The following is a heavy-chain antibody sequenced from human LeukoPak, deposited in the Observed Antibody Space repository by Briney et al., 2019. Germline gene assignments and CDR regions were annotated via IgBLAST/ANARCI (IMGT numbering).Heavy chain of an antibody. CDR1: TFTFSSYA. Sequence: PGGSLRLSCAASTFTFSSYAMSWVRQAPGKGLEWVSAISARADSTYSADSVQGRFTISRDNSKNTLFLQMSGLRAEDTAVYFCARGADGDYDSWGQGTLVTV. CDR3: ARGADGDYDS. D-gene: IGHD4-17*01. J-gene: IGHJ5*01. CDR2: ISARADST. V-gene: IGHV3-23*01.